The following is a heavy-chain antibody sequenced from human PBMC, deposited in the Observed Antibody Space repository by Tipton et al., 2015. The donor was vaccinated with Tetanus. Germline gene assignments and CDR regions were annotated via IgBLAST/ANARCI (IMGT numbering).Heavy chain of an antibody. CDR3: ARENGGYDYYYYYGMDV. CDR1: GFTFSDYY. D-gene: IGHD5-12*01. J-gene: IGHJ6*02. CDR2: ISSSSSYI. V-gene: IGHV3-11*06. Sequence: SLRLSCAASGFTFSDYYMSWIRQAPGKGLEWVSYISSSSSYIYYADSVKGRFTISRDNAKNSLYLQMNSLRAEDTAVYYCARENGGYDYYYYYGMDVWGQGTTVTVSS.